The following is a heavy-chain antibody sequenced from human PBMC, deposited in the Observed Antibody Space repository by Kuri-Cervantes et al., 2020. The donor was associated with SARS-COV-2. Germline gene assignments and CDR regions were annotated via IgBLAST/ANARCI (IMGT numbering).Heavy chain of an antibody. Sequence: GGSLRLSCAASGFTFSSYWMSWVRQAPGKGLEWVANIKQDGSEKYYVDSVKGRFTISRDNAKNTLYLQMNSLGPEDTAVYYCASITGEGYWGQGTQVTVSS. CDR1: GFTFSSYW. CDR2: IKQDGSEK. D-gene: IGHD7-27*01. CDR3: ASITGEGY. V-gene: IGHV3-7*01. J-gene: IGHJ4*02.